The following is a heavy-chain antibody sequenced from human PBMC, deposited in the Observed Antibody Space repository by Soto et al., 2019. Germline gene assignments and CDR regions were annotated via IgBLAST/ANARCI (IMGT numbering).Heavy chain of an antibody. Sequence: SETLSLTCTVSGGSVTSSSYYWGWIRQFPGKGLEWIGGVYYRGRSSSKSSVKSRVTISVDTSKNRFSLSLNSVTASDTAVYFCVSQRTTVPTQAYFDYWGPGALVTVSS. CDR2: VYYRGRS. D-gene: IGHD4-17*01. CDR3: VSQRTTVPTQAYFDY. J-gene: IGHJ4*02. CDR1: GGSVTSSSYY. V-gene: IGHV4-39*01.